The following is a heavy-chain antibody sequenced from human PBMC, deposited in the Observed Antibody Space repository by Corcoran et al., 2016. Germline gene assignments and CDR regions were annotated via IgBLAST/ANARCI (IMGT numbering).Heavy chain of an antibody. CDR3: ARDTVPTVGTNLYYYGMDV. CDR2: ISAYNGNT. Sequence: QVQLVQSGAEVNKPGASVTVSCKASGYTFTSYGISWVRQAPGQGLEWIGWISAYNGNTNYAQKLQGRVTMTTDTSTSTAYMELRSLRSDDTAGYYGARDTVPTVGTNLYYYGMDVWGQGTTVTVSS. V-gene: IGHV1-18*01. CDR1: GYTFTSYG. J-gene: IGHJ6*02. D-gene: IGHD1-1*01.